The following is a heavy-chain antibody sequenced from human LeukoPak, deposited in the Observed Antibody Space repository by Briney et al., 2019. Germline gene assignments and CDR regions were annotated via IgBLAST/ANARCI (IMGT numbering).Heavy chain of an antibody. CDR2: ISHDGSDK. Sequence: GGSLRLSCAASGFTFSSYPMHWVRQAPGKGLEWVAVISHDGSDKYYADSVKGRFTISRDNAKNSLYLQMNSLRAEDTAVYYCARALHSSSSPSDYWGQGTLVTVSS. D-gene: IGHD6-6*01. J-gene: IGHJ4*02. CDR3: ARALHSSSSPSDY. V-gene: IGHV3-30*07. CDR1: GFTFSSYP.